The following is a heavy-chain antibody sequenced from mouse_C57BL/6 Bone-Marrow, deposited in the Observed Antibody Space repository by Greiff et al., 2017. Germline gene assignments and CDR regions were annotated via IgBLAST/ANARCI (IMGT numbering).Heavy chain of an antibody. CDR2: IDPSDSYT. D-gene: IGHD1-1*01. CDR1: GYTFTSYW. V-gene: IGHV1-59*01. J-gene: IGHJ2*01. CDR3: ARPLSTTVVADY. Sequence: QVQLQQPGAELVRPGTSVKLSCKASGYTFTSYWMHWVKQRPGQGLEWIGVIDPSDSYTNYNQKFKGKATLTVDTSSSTAYMQLSSLTSEDSAVYYCARPLSTTVVADYWGQGTTLTVSS.